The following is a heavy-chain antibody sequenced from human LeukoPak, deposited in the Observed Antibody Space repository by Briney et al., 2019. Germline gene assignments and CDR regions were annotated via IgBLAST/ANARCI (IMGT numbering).Heavy chain of an antibody. V-gene: IGHV4-39*07. D-gene: IGHD3-10*01. CDR2: IYYSGST. Sequence: SETLSLTCTVSGGSISSSTYYWGWIRQPPGKGLEWIGSIYYSGSTYYNPSLKSRVTMSVDTSENQFSLKLSSVTAADTAVYYCARGTNLAGSGSYYNAFWYFDYWGQGTLVTVSS. CDR3: ARGTNLAGSGSYYNAFWYFDY. CDR1: GGSISSSTYY. J-gene: IGHJ4*02.